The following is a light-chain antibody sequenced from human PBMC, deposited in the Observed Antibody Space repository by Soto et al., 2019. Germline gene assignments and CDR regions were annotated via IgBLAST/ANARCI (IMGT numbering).Light chain of an antibody. J-gene: IGKJ1*01. CDR1: QDIRSD. CDR2: SAS. V-gene: IGKV1-17*01. CDR3: LQHRSFPWT. Sequence: DIQITQSPSSLSASVGDRVIITCRASQDIRSDLSWYQLKPGKAPRRLIYSASNLHSGVPSTFSGSGSETEFTLTITSLQPDDFATYFCLQHRSFPWTFGQGTKVDIK.